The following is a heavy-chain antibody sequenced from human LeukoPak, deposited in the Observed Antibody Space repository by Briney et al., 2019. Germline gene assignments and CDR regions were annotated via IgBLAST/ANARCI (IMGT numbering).Heavy chain of an antibody. D-gene: IGHD3-9*01. CDR2: INPNSGGT. V-gene: IGHV1-2*02. CDR1: GYTFTGYY. Sequence: GASVKVSCKASGYTFTGYYMHWVRQAPGQGLEWMGWINPNSGGTNYAQKFQGRVTMTRDTTISTAYMKLSRLRSDDTAVYYCARDRYILTGPDYYYGMDVWGQGTTVTVSS. CDR3: ARDRYILTGPDYYYGMDV. J-gene: IGHJ6*02.